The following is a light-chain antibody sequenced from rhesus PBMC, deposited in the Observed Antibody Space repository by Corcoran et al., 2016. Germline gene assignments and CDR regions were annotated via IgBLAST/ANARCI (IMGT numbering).Light chain of an antibody. Sequence: DIQMTQSPSSLSAAVGDRVTITCRASQGISSYLAWYQQKPGKAPKLLIFAASTLKSGVPSRFSGRGSGTDFTLPISSLLPEDFATYSCQQHNSYPLTFGGGTKVELK. V-gene: IGKV1-25*01. J-gene: IGKJ4*01. CDR2: AAS. CDR1: QGISSY. CDR3: QQHNSYPLT.